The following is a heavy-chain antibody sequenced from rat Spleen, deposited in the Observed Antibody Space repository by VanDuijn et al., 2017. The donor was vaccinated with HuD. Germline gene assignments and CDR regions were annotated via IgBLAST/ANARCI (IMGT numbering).Heavy chain of an antibody. D-gene: IGHD1-12*02. CDR3: ARSDGVHYYLPFAS. J-gene: IGHJ3*01. V-gene: IGHV5-58*01. CDR2: ITSGGRNT. Sequence: EVQLVETGGGLVQPGRSLKLSCVASGFTFRSYWMYWIRQAPGKGLEWVATITSGGRNTYYPDSVKGRLTISRDNAKSTLYLQMDSLRSEDTATYYCARSDGVHYYLPFASWGQGTLVTVSS. CDR1: GFTFRSYW.